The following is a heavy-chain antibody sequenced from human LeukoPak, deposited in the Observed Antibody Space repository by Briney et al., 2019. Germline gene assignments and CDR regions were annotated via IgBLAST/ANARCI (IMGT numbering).Heavy chain of an antibody. CDR3: ARGGLLGAFDGLFDY. CDR2: IYTSGST. CDR1: GGSISSYY. J-gene: IGHJ4*02. V-gene: IGHV4-4*07. D-gene: IGHD2-21*02. Sequence: SETLSLTCTVSGGSISSYYWSWIRQPAGRGLEWIGRIYTSGSTNYNPSPKSRVTMSVDTSKNQFSLKLSSVTAADTAVYYCARGGLLGAFDGLFDYWGQGTLVTVSS.